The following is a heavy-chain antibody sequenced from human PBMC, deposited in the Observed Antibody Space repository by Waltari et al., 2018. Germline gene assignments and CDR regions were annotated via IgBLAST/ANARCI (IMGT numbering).Heavy chain of an antibody. J-gene: IGHJ6*03. CDR2: IYYGWPA. V-gene: IGHV4-39*07. D-gene: IGHD3-3*01. CDR1: GGSISSSSYY. Sequence: QQQLQESRPGLVKPPESLSFTCTVSGGSISSSSYYWGRIRQPPGKGLEWVGVIYYGWPASVNPFVKVLATISEDTSKHQFSLKLGCVDAAETVVNCCARIDCWGGYPYCYYYDMAGCGKGTTDTVAS. CDR3: ARIDCWGGYPYCYYYDMAG.